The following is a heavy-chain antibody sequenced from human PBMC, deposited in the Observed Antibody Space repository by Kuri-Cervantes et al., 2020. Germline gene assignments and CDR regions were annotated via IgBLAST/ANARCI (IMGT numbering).Heavy chain of an antibody. CDR2: IGTAGDT. V-gene: IGHV3-13*01. J-gene: IGHJ5*02. CDR3: ARGLTVLWFRELFS. Sequence: GESLKISCAASGFTFSSYGMHWVRQATGRGLEWVSAIGTAGDTYYPGSVKGRFTISRENAKNSLYLQMNSLRAGDTAVYYCARGLTVLWFRELFSWGQGTLVTVSS. CDR1: GFTFSSYG. D-gene: IGHD3-10*01.